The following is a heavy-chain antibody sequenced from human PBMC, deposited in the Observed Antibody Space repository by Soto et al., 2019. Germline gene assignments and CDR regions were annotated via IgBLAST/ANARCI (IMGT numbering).Heavy chain of an antibody. V-gene: IGHV3-30*19. Sequence: QVHLVQSGGGVVQPGRSLRLSCAASGFTFSSHGMHWVRQAPGRGLEWVAVIWYDGSNKYYADSVKGRFTISRDNSKNTLYLQMNSLRAEDTAVYYCARTKNPKWDYYGMDVWGQGTTVTVSS. J-gene: IGHJ6*02. CDR1: GFTFSSHG. CDR3: ARTKNPKWDYYGMDV. D-gene: IGHD2-8*01. CDR2: IWYDGSNK.